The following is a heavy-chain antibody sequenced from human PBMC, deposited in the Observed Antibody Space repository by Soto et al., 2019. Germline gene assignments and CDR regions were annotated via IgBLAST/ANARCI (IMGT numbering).Heavy chain of an antibody. CDR1: GGTFSSYA. V-gene: IGHV1-69*01. J-gene: IGHJ6*02. D-gene: IGHD2-2*01. CDR3: ARSQGSSTSLDIYYDYYYGMDV. Sequence: QVQLVQSGAEVKKPGSSVKVSCKASGGTFSSYAISWVRQAPGQGLEWMGGIIPISGTANYAQKFQGRVTITADETTSRAYMELSSLRSEDTAVYYCARSQGSSTSLDIYYDYYYGMDVWGQGTTFTVSS. CDR2: IIPISGTA.